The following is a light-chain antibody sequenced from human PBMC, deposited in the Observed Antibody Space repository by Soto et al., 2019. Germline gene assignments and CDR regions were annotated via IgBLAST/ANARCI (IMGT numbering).Light chain of an antibody. Sequence: QSVLTQPASVSGSPGXXITISCTXXXXXVGGYNYVSWYQQHPGKAPKLIMYEVSNRPSGVSNRFSGSRSGNTASLTISGLQSEDEAEYYCNSYTTSTTFVFGTGTKLTVL. CDR2: EVS. CDR3: NSYTTSTTFV. CDR1: XXXVGGYNY. J-gene: IGLJ1*01. V-gene: IGLV2-14*01.